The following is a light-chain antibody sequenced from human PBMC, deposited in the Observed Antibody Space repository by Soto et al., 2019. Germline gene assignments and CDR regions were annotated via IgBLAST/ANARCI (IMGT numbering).Light chain of an antibody. V-gene: IGKV3-15*01. J-gene: IGKJ4*01. CDR3: QQYNNWPPLT. Sequence: EIVMTQSPATLSVSTGEIATLDCKSRQSVVRNLARYQQTPGQAPRLLIYGASTRATGITARFSGSGSGTEFPLTISSLQSEDFAVYYCQQYNNWPPLTFGGGSKVEIK. CDR1: QSVVRN. CDR2: GAS.